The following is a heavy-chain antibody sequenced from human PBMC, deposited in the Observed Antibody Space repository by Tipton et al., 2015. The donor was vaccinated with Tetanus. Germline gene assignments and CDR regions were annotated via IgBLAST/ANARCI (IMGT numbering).Heavy chain of an antibody. Sequence: SLRLSCAASGFTLSRYTLNWVRQAPGKGLEWVSSISSSSRYIYYADSVKGRFTTSRDDSKSTLFLHMTSLRVEDTAVYYCAKVRGTLRYSFDSWGQGTLVTVSS. CDR3: AKVRGTLRYSFDS. D-gene: IGHD1-26*01. CDR1: GFTLSRYT. CDR2: ISSSSRYI. V-gene: IGHV3-21*04. J-gene: IGHJ5*01.